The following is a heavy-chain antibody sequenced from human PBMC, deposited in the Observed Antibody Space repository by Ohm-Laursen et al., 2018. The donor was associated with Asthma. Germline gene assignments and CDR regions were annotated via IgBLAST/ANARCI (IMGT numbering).Heavy chain of an antibody. CDR2: IYYSGST. J-gene: IGHJ4*02. D-gene: IGHD3-10*01. V-gene: IGHV4-59*01. CDR3: ARGWRSDYGSRRYWSFDY. CDR1: GGTISTFY. Sequence: GTLSLTCAVSGGTISTFYWSWIRQPPGKGLEWIGYIYYSGSTNYNPSLKRRVTISVDTSKNQFSLKLSSVTAADTAVYYCARGWRSDYGSRRYWSFDYWGQGTLVTVSS.